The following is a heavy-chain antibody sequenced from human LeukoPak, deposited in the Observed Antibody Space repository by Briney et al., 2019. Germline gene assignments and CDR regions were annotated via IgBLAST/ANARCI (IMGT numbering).Heavy chain of an antibody. D-gene: IGHD1-1*01. CDR1: SVSISTSDYY. V-gene: IGHV4-39*07. CDR3: TRRPGGAFGI. J-gene: IGHJ3*02. Sequence: SETLSLTCTVSSVSISTSDYYWGWVRQPPGKALDWIGNICYSGGAYDSPALNRRATIIVDTSKNQFSLKLSAVTAADTAVYYCTRRPGGAFGIWGKEPMLTVSS. CDR2: ICYSGGA.